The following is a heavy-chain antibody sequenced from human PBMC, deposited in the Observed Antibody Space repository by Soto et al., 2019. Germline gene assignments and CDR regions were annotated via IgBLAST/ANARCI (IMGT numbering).Heavy chain of an antibody. J-gene: IGHJ3*02. D-gene: IGHD6-6*01. CDR2: INPNSGGT. CDR1: GYTFTGYY. Sequence: ASVKVSCKASGYTFTGYYMHWVRQAPGQGLEWMGWINPNSGGTNYAQKFQGRVTMTRDTSISTAYMELCRLRSDDTAVYYCARGGSSSPHDAFDIWGQGTMVTVSS. V-gene: IGHV1-2*02. CDR3: ARGGSSSPHDAFDI.